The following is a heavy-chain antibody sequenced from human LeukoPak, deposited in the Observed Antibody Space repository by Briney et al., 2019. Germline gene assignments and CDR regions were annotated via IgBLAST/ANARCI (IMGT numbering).Heavy chain of an antibody. D-gene: IGHD2-2*01. CDR3: ARVGVGMYHFDH. CDR2: INPDGSTT. Sequence: SGGSLRLSCAASGFTLSTYWMHWVRQAPGKGLVWVSRINPDGSTTTYADSVEGRFTISRDNAKNTLYPQMSSLRAEDTAVYYCARVGVGMYHFDHWGQGTLVTVSS. J-gene: IGHJ4*02. V-gene: IGHV3-74*01. CDR1: GFTLSTYW.